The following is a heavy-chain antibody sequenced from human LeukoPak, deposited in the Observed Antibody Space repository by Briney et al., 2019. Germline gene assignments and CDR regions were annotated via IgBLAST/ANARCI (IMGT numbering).Heavy chain of an antibody. J-gene: IGHJ4*02. CDR1: GFTFSSYG. Sequence: GRSLRLSCAASGFTFSSYGMHWVRQAPGKGLEWVAVTSYDGSNKNYADSVKGRFTISRDNSKNTLYLQMNSLRAEDTAVYYCAKVRDSGWYDFDYWGREPWSPSPQ. CDR3: AKVRDSGWYDFDY. V-gene: IGHV3-30*18. CDR2: TSYDGSNK. D-gene: IGHD6-19*01.